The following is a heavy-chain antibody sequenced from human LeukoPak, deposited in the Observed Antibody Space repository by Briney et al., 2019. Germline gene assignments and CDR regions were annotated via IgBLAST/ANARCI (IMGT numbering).Heavy chain of an antibody. Sequence: KPSETLSLTCTVSGGSISSYYWSWIRQPPGKGLEWIGYIYYSGSTNYNPSLKSRVTISVDTSKNQFSLKLSSVTAADTAVYYCARGRWDCSGGSCYIGYFDLWGRGTLVTVSS. CDR2: IYYSGST. CDR3: ARGRWDCSGGSCYIGYFDL. V-gene: IGHV4-59*12. CDR1: GGSISSYY. J-gene: IGHJ2*01. D-gene: IGHD2-15*01.